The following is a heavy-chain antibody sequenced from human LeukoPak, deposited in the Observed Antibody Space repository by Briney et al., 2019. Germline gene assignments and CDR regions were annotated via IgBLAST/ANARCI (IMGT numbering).Heavy chain of an antibody. V-gene: IGHV4-59*01. D-gene: IGHD2-2*02. CDR1: GGSISSYY. J-gene: IGHJ4*02. CDR3: ARDSVYRGYFDY. CDR2: IYYGGST. Sequence: PSETLSLTCTVSGGSISSYYWSWIRQPPGKGLEWIGYIYYGGSTNYNPSLKSRVTISVDTSKNQFSLKLSSVTAADTAVYYCARDSVYRGYFDYWGQGTLVTVSS.